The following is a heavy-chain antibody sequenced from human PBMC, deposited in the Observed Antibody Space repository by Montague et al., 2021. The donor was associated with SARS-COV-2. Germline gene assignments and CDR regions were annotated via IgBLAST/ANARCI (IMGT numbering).Heavy chain of an antibody. Sequence: SETLSLTCAVDAGSFSGYSWSWIRQPAGKGLEWIGEINQSGSTNXKPSLKSGVTISVDTSKNQFSLKLSSVTAADTAVYYCARRSRVVTAIWALRTSLTSWFDPWGQGTLVTVSS. CDR2: INQSGST. CDR3: ARRSRVVTAIWALRTSLTSWFDP. CDR1: AGSFSGYS. V-gene: IGHV4-34*01. J-gene: IGHJ5*02. D-gene: IGHD2-21*02.